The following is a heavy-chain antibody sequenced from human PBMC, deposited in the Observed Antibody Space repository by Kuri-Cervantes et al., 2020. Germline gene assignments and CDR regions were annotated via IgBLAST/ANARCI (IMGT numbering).Heavy chain of an antibody. V-gene: IGHV1-69*13. CDR1: GGTFSSYA. CDR2: IIPIFGTA. CDR3: ARDTRGNYYYGMDV. J-gene: IGHJ6*02. Sequence: SVKVSCKASGGTFSSYAISWVRQAPGQGLEWMGGIIPIFGTANYAQKFQGRVTITADETTSTAYMELSSLRSEDTAVYYCARDTRGNYYYGMDVWGQGTTVTVSS.